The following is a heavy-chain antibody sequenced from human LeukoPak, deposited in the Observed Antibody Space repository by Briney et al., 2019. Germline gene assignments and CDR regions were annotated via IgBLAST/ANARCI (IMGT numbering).Heavy chain of an antibody. D-gene: IGHD3-10*01. CDR1: GGSISSGGYY. CDR2: IYYSGST. V-gene: IGHV4-31*03. J-gene: IGHJ4*02. Sequence: KSSETLSLTCTVSGGSISSGGYYWSWIRQHPGKGLEWIGYIYYSGSTSYNPSLKSRVTISVDTSKNQFSLKLSSVTAADTAVYYCARGGKRYYNDYWGQGTLVTVSS. CDR3: ARGGKRYYNDY.